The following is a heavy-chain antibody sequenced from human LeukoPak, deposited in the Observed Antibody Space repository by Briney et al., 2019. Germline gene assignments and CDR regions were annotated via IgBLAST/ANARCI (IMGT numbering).Heavy chain of an antibody. CDR1: GFTFSYYW. D-gene: IGHD6-6*01. Sequence: PGGSLRLPCVASGFTFSYYWMHWVRQAPGKGLVWVSRINHDGSSTTYADSVKGRFTISRDNARNSLYLQMDSLRAEDTAVYYCVRAAARLFDYWGQGTLVTVSS. J-gene: IGHJ4*02. CDR3: VRAAARLFDY. V-gene: IGHV3-74*01. CDR2: INHDGSST.